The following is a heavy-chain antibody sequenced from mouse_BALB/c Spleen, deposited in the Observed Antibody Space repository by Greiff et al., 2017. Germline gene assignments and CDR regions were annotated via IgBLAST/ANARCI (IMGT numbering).Heavy chain of an antibody. Sequence: EVKVVESGGGLVKPGGSLKLSCAASGFTFSSYTMSWVRQTPEKRLEWVATISSGGSYTYYPDSVKGRFTISRDNAKNTLYLQMSSLKSEDTAMYYCTRDYYGSSSYFDYWGQGTTLTVSS. CDR1: GFTFSSYT. V-gene: IGHV5-6-4*01. D-gene: IGHD1-1*01. CDR2: ISSGGSYT. CDR3: TRDYYGSSSYFDY. J-gene: IGHJ2*01.